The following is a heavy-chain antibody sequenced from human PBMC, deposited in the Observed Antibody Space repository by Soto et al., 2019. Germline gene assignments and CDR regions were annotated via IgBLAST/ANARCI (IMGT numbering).Heavy chain of an antibody. J-gene: IGHJ3*02. Sequence: ASVKVSCKVSGYTLTGLSMHWVRQAPGKGLEWMGGFDPEDGETIYAQKFQGRVTMTEDTSTDTAYVELSRLRSEDTALYYCATVGCSTYSSSSLGAFYILGPGK. CDR1: GYTLTGLS. V-gene: IGHV1-24*01. CDR3: ATVGCSTYSSSSLGAFYI. D-gene: IGHD6-6*01. CDR2: FDPEDGET.